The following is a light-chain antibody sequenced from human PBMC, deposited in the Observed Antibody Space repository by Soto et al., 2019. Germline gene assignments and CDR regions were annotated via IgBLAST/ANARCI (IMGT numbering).Light chain of an antibody. J-gene: IGKJ2*01. CDR1: PGISNF. V-gene: IGKV1-27*01. CDR3: QNFNSAPYT. CDR2: AAS. Sequence: DIQLTQSPSSLSASVGDRATITCRASPGISNFLAWYQQKPGKVPQVLIYAASTLQSGVPSRFSGRGSGTDFTLTINSLQPEEGATYYGQNFNSAPYTFGQGTKVDI.